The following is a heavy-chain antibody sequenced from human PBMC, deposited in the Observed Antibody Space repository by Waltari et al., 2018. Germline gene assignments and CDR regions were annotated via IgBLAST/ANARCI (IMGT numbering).Heavy chain of an antibody. CDR1: GFTFSSYA. CDR2: ISGSGGST. D-gene: IGHD3-22*01. V-gene: IGHV3-23*01. CDR3: AKMGVYYDSSGYYGFDY. Sequence: EVQLLESGGGLVQPGGSLRLSCAASGFTFSSYAMSCVRQAPGPGLEWVSAISGSGGSTYYADSVKGRFTISRDNSKNTLYLQMNSLRAEDTAVYYCAKMGVYYDSSGYYGFDYWGQGTLVTVSS. J-gene: IGHJ4*02.